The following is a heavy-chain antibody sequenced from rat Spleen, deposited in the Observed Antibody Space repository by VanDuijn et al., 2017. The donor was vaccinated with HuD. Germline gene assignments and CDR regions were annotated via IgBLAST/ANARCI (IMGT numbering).Heavy chain of an antibody. Sequence: QVQLKESGPGLVQPSQTLSLTCTVSGFSLTRYHVSWVRQPPGKGLEWRGVIWTGGNTAYNSLLKSRLNISRDTSKSQVFLKMNSLQTEDTATYYCARDSTYIRFAYWGQGTLVTVSS. J-gene: IGHJ3*01. V-gene: IGHV2-43*01. CDR3: ARDSTYIRFAY. CDR1: GFSLTRYH. D-gene: IGHD1-2*01. CDR2: IWTGGNT.